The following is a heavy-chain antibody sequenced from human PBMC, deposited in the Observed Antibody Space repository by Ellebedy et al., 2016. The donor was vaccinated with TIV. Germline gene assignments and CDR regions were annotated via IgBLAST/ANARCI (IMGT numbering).Heavy chain of an antibody. D-gene: IGHD1-26*01. V-gene: IGHV4-39*06. J-gene: IGHJ4*02. CDR3: AMHQKELFDY. CDR2: IYHTGHI. CDR1: GGSVTTTTYR. Sequence: MPSETLSLACSVSGGSVTTTTYRWSWILRPPGRGLEWLGTIYHTGHIYDNPTHGNQVTISIETSKNQFPLTVRPVTAADTAVYYCAMHQKELFDYWGPGAVISVSS.